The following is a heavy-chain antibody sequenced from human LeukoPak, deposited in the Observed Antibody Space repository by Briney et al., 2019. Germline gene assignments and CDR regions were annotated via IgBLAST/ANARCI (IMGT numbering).Heavy chain of an antibody. CDR3: AREWELLSVFDY. V-gene: IGHV3-30-3*01. D-gene: IGHD1-26*01. CDR1: GFTFSSYA. J-gene: IGHJ4*02. Sequence: PGGPLRLSCAASGFTFSSYAMHWVRQAPGKGLEWVAVISYDGSNKYYADSVKGRFTISRDNSKNTLYLQMNSLRAEDTAVYYCAREWELLSVFDYWGQGTLVTVSS. CDR2: ISYDGSNK.